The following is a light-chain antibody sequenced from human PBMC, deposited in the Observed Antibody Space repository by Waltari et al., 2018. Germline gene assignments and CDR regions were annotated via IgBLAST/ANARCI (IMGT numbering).Light chain of an antibody. CDR3: QHYLRLPVT. Sequence: ELVLTQSPGTLSLSPGESATLSCRNSQSVTRALAWYQQKPGQAPRLLIYGASNRATGIPDRFSGSGSGTDFSLTISSLEPEDFAVYYCQHYLRLPVTFGQGTKVEVK. V-gene: IGKV3-20*01. J-gene: IGKJ1*01. CDR1: QSVTRA. CDR2: GAS.